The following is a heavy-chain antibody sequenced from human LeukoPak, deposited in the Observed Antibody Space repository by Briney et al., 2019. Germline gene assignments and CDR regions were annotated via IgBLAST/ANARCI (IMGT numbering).Heavy chain of an antibody. CDR1: GFSLSTNGVG. CDR3: ALGSTVITSWDY. V-gene: IGHV2-5*01. CDR2: IYRNDDK. J-gene: IGHJ4*02. Sequence: ESGPTLVKPTQTLTLTCTFSGFSLSTNGVGVGWIRQPPGKALEWLALIYRNDDKRYRPSLKSRLSITKDTSKNQVVLTMTKMDPVDTATYYCALGSTVITSWDYWGQGTLVTVSS. D-gene: IGHD4-23*01.